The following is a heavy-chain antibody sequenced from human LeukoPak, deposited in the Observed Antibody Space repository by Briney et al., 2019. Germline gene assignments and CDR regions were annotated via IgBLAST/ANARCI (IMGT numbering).Heavy chain of an antibody. CDR2: AEAT. D-gene: IGHD3-3*01. CDR3: SRGLRFPDV. V-gene: IGHV3-49*02. Sequence: AEATEYAASVKDRFTFSRDDSNSIAHLQMNSLKTEDTAVYYCSRGLRFPDVWGKGTTVTVSS. J-gene: IGHJ6*04.